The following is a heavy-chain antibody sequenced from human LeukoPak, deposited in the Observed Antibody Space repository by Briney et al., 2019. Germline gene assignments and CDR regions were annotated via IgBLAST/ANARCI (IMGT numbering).Heavy chain of an antibody. J-gene: IGHJ4*02. D-gene: IGHD3-10*01. V-gene: IGHV1-8*01. CDR2: MNPNSGNT. CDR1: GYTFTSYD. Sequence: ASVKVSCKASGYTFTSYDINWVRQATGQGLEWMGWMNPNSGNTGYAQKFQGRVTMTMNTSISTAYMELSSLRSEDTAVYYCARDKESYGSGSYYTFDYWGQGTLVTVSS. CDR3: ARDKESYGSGSYYTFDY.